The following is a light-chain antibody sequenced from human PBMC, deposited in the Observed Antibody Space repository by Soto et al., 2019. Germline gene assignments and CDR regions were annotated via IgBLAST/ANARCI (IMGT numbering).Light chain of an antibody. CDR3: QNYNSGSET. CDR2: AAS. V-gene: IGKV1-27*01. CDR1: QDINNN. J-gene: IGKJ3*01. Sequence: DIRMTQSPSSLSASVGDRVTITCRASQDINNNLAWYQQKPGQVPKVLIYAASTLQSGVPSRFSGSGSGTDFPLTITSLQPEDVATYYCQNYNSGSETFGHGTKVDIK.